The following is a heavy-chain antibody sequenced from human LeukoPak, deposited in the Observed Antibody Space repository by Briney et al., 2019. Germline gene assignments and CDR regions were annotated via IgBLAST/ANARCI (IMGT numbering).Heavy chain of an antibody. V-gene: IGHV3-23*01. J-gene: IGHJ6*03. Sequence: GGSLRLSCAASGFTFSTYAMSWVRQAPGKGLEWVSLIGGSDGRTRYADSVKGRFTISRDNSKNTLYLEMNSLRPEDTAVYYCAKDSSSYDWGYMDVWGKGTTVTISS. CDR3: AKDSSSYDWGYMDV. CDR1: GFTFSTYA. CDR2: IGGSDGRT. D-gene: IGHD3-22*01.